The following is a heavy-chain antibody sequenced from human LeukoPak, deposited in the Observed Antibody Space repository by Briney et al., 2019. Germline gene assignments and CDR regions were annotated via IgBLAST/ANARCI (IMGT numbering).Heavy chain of an antibody. CDR2: IRSKAYGGTT. D-gene: IGHD3-3*01. CDR1: GFTFGDYA. V-gene: IGHV3-49*04. Sequence: GGSLRLSCTASGFTFGDYAMSWVRQAPGKGLEWVGFIRSKAYGGTTEYAASVKGRFTISRDDSKSIAYLQMNSLKTEDTAVYYCTITIFGVDHLGVFDYWGQGTLVTVSS. CDR3: TITIFGVDHLGVFDY. J-gene: IGHJ4*02.